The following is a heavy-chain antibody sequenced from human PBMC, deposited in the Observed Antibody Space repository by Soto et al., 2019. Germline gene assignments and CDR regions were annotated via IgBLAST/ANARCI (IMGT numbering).Heavy chain of an antibody. J-gene: IGHJ6*02. CDR1: GLTFSTYG. CDR2: ISDDGSNK. Sequence: QVQLVESGGGVVQPGRSLRLSCAASGLTFSTYGMHWVRQAPGKGLEWVAVISDDGSNKYYADSVKGRFTTSRDNSKNTLYLQMNSLRAEDTAVYYCAKESRGYSCYDRSYYYYYGMDVWGQGTTVTVSS. D-gene: IGHD5-12*01. CDR3: AKESRGYSCYDRSYYYYYGMDV. V-gene: IGHV3-30*18.